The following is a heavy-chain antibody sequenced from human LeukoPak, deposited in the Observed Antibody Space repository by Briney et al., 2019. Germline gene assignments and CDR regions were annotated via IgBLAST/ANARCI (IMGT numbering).Heavy chain of an antibody. CDR1: GFTFSSYS. CDR3: ARGPAAGLFDY. J-gene: IGHJ4*02. Sequence: GGSLRLSCAASGFTFSSYSMNWVRQAPGKGLEWVSSISSSSSHIYYADSVKGRFTISRDNAKNSLYLQMNSLRAEDTAVYYCARGPAAGLFDYWGQRTLVTVSS. D-gene: IGHD6-13*01. CDR2: ISSSSSHI. V-gene: IGHV3-21*01.